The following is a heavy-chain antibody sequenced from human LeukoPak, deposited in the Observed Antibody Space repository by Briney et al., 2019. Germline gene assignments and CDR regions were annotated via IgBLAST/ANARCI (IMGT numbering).Heavy chain of an antibody. V-gene: IGHV3-74*01. D-gene: IGHD3-10*02. CDR1: GFTFSNYW. CDR2: IKTDGSST. J-gene: IGHJ4*02. CDR3: TRGMLRQPPDY. Sequence: PGGSLRLSCTASGFTFSNYWMHWVRQSPGKGLVWVSRIKTDGSSTDYADSVKGRFTISRDNAKNTLYLQMNSLRVEDTAIYYCTRGMLRQPPDYWGQGMLVTVSS.